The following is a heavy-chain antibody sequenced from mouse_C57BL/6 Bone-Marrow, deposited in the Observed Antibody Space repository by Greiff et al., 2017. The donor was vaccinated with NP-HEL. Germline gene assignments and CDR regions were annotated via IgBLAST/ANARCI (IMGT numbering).Heavy chain of an antibody. CDR3: ARGFAY. CDR1: GYTFPDHN. J-gene: IGHJ3*01. CDR2: INPNNGGT. Sequence: EVQLQQSGPGLVKPGASVKIPCKASGYTFPDHNMDWVKQSHGKRLEWVGAINPNNGGTIYNQKFQGKATLTVDKSSSTAYMELRSLTSEDTAVYYCARGFAYWGQGTLVTVSA. V-gene: IGHV1-18*01.